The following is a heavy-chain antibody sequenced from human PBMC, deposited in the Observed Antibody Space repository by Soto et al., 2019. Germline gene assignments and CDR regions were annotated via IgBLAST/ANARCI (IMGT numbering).Heavy chain of an antibody. J-gene: IGHJ5*02. V-gene: IGHV4-34*01. CDR2: INHSGST. D-gene: IGHD6-13*01. CDR1: GGSFSGYC. Sequence: SSETLSLTCAVYGGSFSGYCWSWIRQPPGKGLEWIGEINHSGSTNYNPSLKSRVTISVDTSKNQFSLKLSSVTAADTAVYYCARFLGYSSSWYFDWFDPWGQGTLVTVPS. CDR3: ARFLGYSSSWYFDWFDP.